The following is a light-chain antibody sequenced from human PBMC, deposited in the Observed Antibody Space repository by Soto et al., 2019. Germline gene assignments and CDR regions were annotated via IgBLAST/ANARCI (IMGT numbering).Light chain of an antibody. CDR1: SSDVGGYNY. Sequence: QSALTQPASVSGSPGQSITISCTGTSSDVGGYNYVSWYQQHPGKAPKLMIYDVSNRPSGVSNRFSGSKSGNTASLTISGLQAEGEADYYCSSYTSTSPLHVVFGGGTKLTVL. J-gene: IGLJ2*01. CDR3: SSYTSTSPLHVV. V-gene: IGLV2-14*01. CDR2: DVS.